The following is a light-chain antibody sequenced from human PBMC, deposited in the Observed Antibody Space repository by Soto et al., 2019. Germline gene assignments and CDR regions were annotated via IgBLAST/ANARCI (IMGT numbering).Light chain of an antibody. J-gene: IGKJ1*01. Sequence: EIVLTQSPGTLSLSPGDSATLSCRARQSFKSSYLAWYEQKPGQAPKLLIHGGSTRATGISDRFSGSGSWTDFTLTISRLEPEDFVVYYCQLYRTFGQGTKVDIK. CDR1: QSFKSSY. V-gene: IGKV3-20*01. CDR2: GGS. CDR3: QLYRT.